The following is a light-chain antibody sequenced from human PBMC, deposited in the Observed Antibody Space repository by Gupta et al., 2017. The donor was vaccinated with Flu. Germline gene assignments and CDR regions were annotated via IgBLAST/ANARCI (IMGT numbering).Light chain of an antibody. Sequence: IVLTQSPDTLSLSPGERATLSCRASQSIDKNLTWYQQKPGQATRLPIYGVSNRATGVPAGFDGSRSRTDFTLIISSLETEDVAVYFCQQRDNWPPTGTFGRGTKLEI. V-gene: IGKV3-11*01. J-gene: IGKJ2*02. CDR2: GVS. CDR1: QSIDKN. CDR3: QQRDNWPPTGT.